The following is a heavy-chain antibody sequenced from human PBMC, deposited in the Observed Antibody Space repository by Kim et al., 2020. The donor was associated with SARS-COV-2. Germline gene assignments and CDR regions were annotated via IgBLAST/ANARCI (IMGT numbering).Heavy chain of an antibody. D-gene: IGHD3-9*01. J-gene: IGHJ3*02. CDR2: IKSKTDGGTT. CDR3: TTAGSNYDILTGYYSKNAFDI. CDR1: GFTFSNAW. Sequence: GGSLRLSCAASGFTFSNAWMSWVRQAPGKGLEWVGRIKSKTDGGTTDYAAPVKGRFTISRDDSKNTLYLQMNSLKTEDTAVYYCTTAGSNYDILTGYYSKNAFDIWGQGTMVTVSS. V-gene: IGHV3-15*01.